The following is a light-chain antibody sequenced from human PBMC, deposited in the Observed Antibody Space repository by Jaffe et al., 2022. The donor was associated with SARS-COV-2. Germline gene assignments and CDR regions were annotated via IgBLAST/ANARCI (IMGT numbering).Light chain of an antibody. V-gene: IGKV3-11*01. Sequence: EIVLTQSPVTLSLSPGERATLSCRASQSVGSYLGWYQQKRGQAPRLLIYDASTRATGTPARFSGSGSGTDFTLTISSLEPEDSAVYYCQQRSNWPLTFGGGTKVEI. CDR1: QSVGSY. CDR3: QQRSNWPLT. J-gene: IGKJ4*01. CDR2: DAS.